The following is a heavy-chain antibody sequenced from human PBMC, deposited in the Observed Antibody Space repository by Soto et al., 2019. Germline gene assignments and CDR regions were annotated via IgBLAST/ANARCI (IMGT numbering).Heavy chain of an antibody. J-gene: IGHJ4*02. D-gene: IGHD5-12*01. CDR3: ARLSGYDPAGAADK. V-gene: IGHV4-30-4*01. CDR1: GASVSSAEHY. CDR2: SYYSGGS. Sequence: QVQLQKSGPGLVKASQTLSLTCTLYGASVSSAEHYWSWIRQPPGKGLEWIGYSYYSGGSYYNASLQRRCIISVETSQHRFSLKLTSVTAADTAVYYCARLSGYDPAGAADKWGPGILVSVSS.